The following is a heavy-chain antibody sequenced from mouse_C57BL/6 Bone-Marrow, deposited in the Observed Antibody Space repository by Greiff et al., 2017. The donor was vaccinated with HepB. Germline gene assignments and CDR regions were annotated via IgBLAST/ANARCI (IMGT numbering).Heavy chain of an antibody. Sequence: EVQRVESGGDLVKPGGSLKLSCAASGFTFSSYGMSWVRQTPDKRLEWVATISSGGSYTYYPDSVKGRFTISRDNAKNTLYLQMSSLKSEDTAMYYCARPYYDSWGQGTSVTVSS. V-gene: IGHV5-6*01. CDR3: ARPYYDS. CDR1: GFTFSSYG. D-gene: IGHD2-4*01. J-gene: IGHJ4*01. CDR2: ISSGGSYT.